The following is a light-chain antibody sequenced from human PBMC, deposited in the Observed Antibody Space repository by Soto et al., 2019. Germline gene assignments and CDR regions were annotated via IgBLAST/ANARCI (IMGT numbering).Light chain of an antibody. J-gene: IGKJ5*01. CDR1: QSLSSNF. CDR2: GAS. CDR3: HQYYNSPIP. Sequence: EIVLTQSPGILSLSPGERASLSCGASQSLSSNFLAWYQQKPGQAPRLLIYGASSRATGIPDRFSGTGSETDFTLTINRLELEDFAVYYCHQYYNSPIPFGSGSRRDI. V-gene: IGKV3-20*01.